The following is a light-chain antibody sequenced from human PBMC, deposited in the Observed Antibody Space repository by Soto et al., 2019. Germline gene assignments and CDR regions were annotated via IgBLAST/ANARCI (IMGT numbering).Light chain of an antibody. CDR3: AAWDDSLDAVV. CDR1: SSNIGSNT. CDR2: SNN. J-gene: IGLJ2*01. Sequence: SVLTQPPSASGTPGQRVTISCSGSSSNIGSNTVNWYQQLPGTAPKLLIYSNNQRPSGVPDRFSGSKSGTSASVAISGLQSEDEADYYCAAWDDSLDAVVFGGGTKVTVL. V-gene: IGLV1-44*01.